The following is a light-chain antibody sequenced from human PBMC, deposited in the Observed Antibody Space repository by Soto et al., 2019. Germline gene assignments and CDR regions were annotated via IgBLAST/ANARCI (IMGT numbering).Light chain of an antibody. CDR1: EGVATN. J-gene: IGKJ1*01. CDR2: GAS. V-gene: IGKV3-20*01. CDR3: QQYGSSPRT. Sequence: EIVMTQSPATLSVSPGERATLSCRASEGVATNLAWYQQTPGQAPRLLIYGASSRATGIPDRFSGSGSGTDLTLTISRLEPEDFAVYYCQQYGSSPRTFGQGTKVDIK.